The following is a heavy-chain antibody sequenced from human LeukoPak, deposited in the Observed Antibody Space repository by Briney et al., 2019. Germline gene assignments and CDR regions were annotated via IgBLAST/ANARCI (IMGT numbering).Heavy chain of an antibody. J-gene: IGHJ5*02. CDR2: IKQDGSEK. CDR3: ASRATVTTDRFWFDP. CDR1: GFTFSSYW. Sequence: GGSLRLSCAASGFTFSSYWMSWVRQAPGKGLEWVANIKQDGSEKYYVDSVKGRFTTSRDNAKNSLYLQMNSLRAEDTAVYYCASRATVTTDRFWFDPWGQGTLVTVSS. V-gene: IGHV3-7*03. D-gene: IGHD4-11*01.